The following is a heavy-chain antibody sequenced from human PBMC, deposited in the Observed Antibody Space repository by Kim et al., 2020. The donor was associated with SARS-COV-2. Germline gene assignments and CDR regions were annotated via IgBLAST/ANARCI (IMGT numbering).Heavy chain of an antibody. V-gene: IGHV4-39*01. J-gene: IGHJ6*02. CDR2: IYYSGST. CDR1: GGSISSSSYY. D-gene: IGHD3-3*01. Sequence: SETLSLTCTVSGGSISSSSYYWGWIRQPPGKGLEWIGSIYYSGSTYYNPSLKSRVTISVDTSKNQFSLKLSSVTAADTAVYYCARHSTYYDFWSGFPRLNYYYGMDVWGQGTTVTVSS. CDR3: ARHSTYYDFWSGFPRLNYYYGMDV.